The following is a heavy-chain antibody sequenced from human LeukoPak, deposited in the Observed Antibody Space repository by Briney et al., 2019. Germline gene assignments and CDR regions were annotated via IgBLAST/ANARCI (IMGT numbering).Heavy chain of an antibody. CDR3: VKVDGTVIRGIIVTRLGY. Sequence: GGSLRLSCVASGFSFSDHFMDWVRQAPGKGLERVGRARDKANGYTTEYAASVKGRFTISRDESRKSVYLQMSSLKTEDTALYYCVKVDGTVIRGIIVTRLGYWGQGTLVTVSS. J-gene: IGHJ4*02. D-gene: IGHD3-10*01. CDR2: ARDKANGYTT. V-gene: IGHV3-72*01. CDR1: GFSFSDHF.